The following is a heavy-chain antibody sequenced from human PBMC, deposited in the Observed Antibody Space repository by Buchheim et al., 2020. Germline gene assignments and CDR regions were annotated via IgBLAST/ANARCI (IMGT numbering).Heavy chain of an antibody. Sequence: QVQLVESGGGVVQPGTSLRLSCAASGFSVSNFGMHWVRQAPGKGLEWVSVTSHDGSYRFYGDSVKGRFIISRDNSNNTVYLRLNGLRPDDTAIYYCAGGIGNSYRYLEVWGQGT. J-gene: IGHJ6*02. V-gene: IGHV3-30*03. CDR3: AGGIGNSYRYLEV. D-gene: IGHD4-23*01. CDR1: GFSVSNFG. CDR2: TSHDGSYR.